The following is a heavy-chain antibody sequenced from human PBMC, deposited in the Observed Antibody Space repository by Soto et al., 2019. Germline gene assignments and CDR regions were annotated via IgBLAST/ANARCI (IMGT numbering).Heavy chain of an antibody. D-gene: IGHD3-22*01. Sequence: SETLSLTCTFSCGSISSGDYYWSWIRQPPGKGLEWIGYIYYSGSTYYNPSLKSRVTISVDTSKNQFSLKLSSVTAADTAVYYCARVRPDYYDSSGYFDYWGQGTQVTVSS. J-gene: IGHJ4*02. V-gene: IGHV4-30-4*01. CDR2: IYYSGST. CDR3: ARVRPDYYDSSGYFDY. CDR1: CGSISSGDYY.